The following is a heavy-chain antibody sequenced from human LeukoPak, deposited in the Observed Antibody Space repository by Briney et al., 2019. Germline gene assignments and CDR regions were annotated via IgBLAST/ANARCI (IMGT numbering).Heavy chain of an antibody. V-gene: IGHV4-59*01. Sequence: SETLSLTCTVSGASISSYYWSWIRQPPGKGLEWIGDIYYSGSIKCNPSLKSRVTMSVDTSKNQFSLELSSVTAADTAIYYCARENPSGYYNRPIDYWGQGTLVTVSS. CDR1: GASISSYY. CDR2: IYYSGSI. D-gene: IGHD3-22*01. J-gene: IGHJ4*02. CDR3: ARENPSGYYNRPIDY.